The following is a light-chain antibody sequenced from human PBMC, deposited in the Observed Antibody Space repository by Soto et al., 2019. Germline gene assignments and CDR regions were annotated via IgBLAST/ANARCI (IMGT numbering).Light chain of an antibody. CDR1: SSNIGSGY. J-gene: IGLJ2*01. CDR2: KNS. V-gene: IGLV1-47*01. CDR3: ASWDDSLSGVV. Sequence: QAVVTQPPSASGTPGQRVTISCSGSSSNIGSGYVYWYQQLPGTAPKLLIYKNSQRSSGVPDRFSGSKSGTSASLAISGLRSDDEADYHCASWDDSLSGVVFGGGTKLTVL.